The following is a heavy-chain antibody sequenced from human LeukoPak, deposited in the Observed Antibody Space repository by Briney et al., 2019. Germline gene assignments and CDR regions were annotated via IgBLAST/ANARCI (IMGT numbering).Heavy chain of an antibody. V-gene: IGHV4-30-4*08. Sequence: EASETLSLTCTVSTDSISSSGHHWGWIRQPPGKGLEWIGYIYYSGSTYYNPSLKSRVTISVDTSKNQFSLKLSSVTAADTAVYYCARGRDDYNAPPFDYWGQGTLVTVSS. CDR2: IYYSGST. CDR3: ARGRDDYNAPPFDY. D-gene: IGHD5-24*01. CDR1: TDSISSSGHH. J-gene: IGHJ4*02.